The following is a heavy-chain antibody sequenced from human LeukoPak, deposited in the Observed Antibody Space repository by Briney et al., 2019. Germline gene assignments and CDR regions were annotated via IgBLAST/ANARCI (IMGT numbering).Heavy chain of an antibody. CDR3: AKDGAWLRFDD. Sequence: GGSLRLSCTASGFTFSNYAMSLVRQAPGKGLEWVSTISGSGGSTYYADSVKGRFTISRDNSKNTLYLQMNSLRAEDTAVYYCAKDGAWLRFDDWGQGILVTVSS. V-gene: IGHV3-23*01. J-gene: IGHJ4*02. D-gene: IGHD5-12*01. CDR1: GFTFSNYA. CDR2: ISGSGGST.